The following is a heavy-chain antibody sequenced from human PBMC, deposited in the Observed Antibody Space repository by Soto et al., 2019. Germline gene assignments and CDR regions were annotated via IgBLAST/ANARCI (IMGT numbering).Heavy chain of an antibody. CDR2: IKYDGSDR. J-gene: IGHJ4*02. CDR1: GFTFSSSW. D-gene: IGHD4-17*01. V-gene: IGHV3-7*01. CDR3: ARDVDGDLDY. Sequence: RRLSCAASGFTFSSSWMAWVRQAPGKGLEWVANIKYDGSDRNYVDSVKGRFTISRDNAKNSLYLQLDSLRAEDTAVYYCARDVDGDLDYWGQGTLVTVSS.